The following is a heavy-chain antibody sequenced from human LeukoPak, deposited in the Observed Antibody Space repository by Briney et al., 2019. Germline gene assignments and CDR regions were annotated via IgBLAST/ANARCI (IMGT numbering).Heavy chain of an antibody. D-gene: IGHD2-15*01. V-gene: IGHV3-30*02. CDR1: GFTFRNYA. Sequence: GGSLRLSCAASGFTFRNYAMHWIRQAPGKGLEWVAFIRYDESLKHYADSVKGRFTISRDSSKNTLYLQMNSLRAEDTAVYYCAKVLVAVWDNAFDIWGQGTMVTVSS. CDR3: AKVLVAVWDNAFDI. J-gene: IGHJ3*02. CDR2: IRYDESLK.